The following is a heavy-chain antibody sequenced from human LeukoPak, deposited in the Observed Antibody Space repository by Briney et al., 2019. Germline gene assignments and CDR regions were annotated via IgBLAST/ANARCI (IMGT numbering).Heavy chain of an antibody. V-gene: IGHV3-21*04. Sequence: GGSLRLSCAASGFTFSSYSMNWVRQAPGKGLEWVSSISSSSSYIYYADSVKGRFTISRDNSKNTLFLQMNSLRAEDTAIYYCAKKVGLVSAPLYYFDVWGQGTLVTVSS. CDR1: GFTFSSYS. CDR3: AKKVGLVSAPLYYFDV. CDR2: ISSSSSYI. D-gene: IGHD5/OR15-5a*01. J-gene: IGHJ4*02.